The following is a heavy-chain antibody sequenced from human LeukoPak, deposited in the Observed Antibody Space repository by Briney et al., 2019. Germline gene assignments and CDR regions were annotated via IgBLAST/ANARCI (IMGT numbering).Heavy chain of an antibody. CDR2: ISAYNGNT. V-gene: IGHV1-18*01. J-gene: IGHJ6*02. CDR1: GYTFTSYG. CDR3: ARPSFHCSSTSCYTGYGMDV. D-gene: IGHD2-2*02. Sequence: GASVKVSRKASGYTFTSYGISWVRQAPGQGLEWMGWISAYNGNTNYAQKLQGRVTMTTDTSTSTAYMELRSLRPDDTAVYYCARPSFHCSSTSCYTGYGMDVWGQGTTVTVSS.